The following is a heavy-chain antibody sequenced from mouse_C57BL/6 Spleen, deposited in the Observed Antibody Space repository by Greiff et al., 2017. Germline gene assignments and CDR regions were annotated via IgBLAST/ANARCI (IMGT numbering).Heavy chain of an antibody. CDR1: GYAFSSSW. Sequence: QVQLQQSGPELVKPGASVKISCKASGYAFSSSWMNWVKQRPGKGLEWIGRIYPGDGDTNYNGKFKGKATLTADKSSSTAYMQLSSLTSEDSAVYVCARDYGSRYWDFGVWGTGTTVTVS. V-gene: IGHV1-82*01. D-gene: IGHD1-1*01. CDR2: IYPGDGDT. CDR3: ARDYGSRYWDFGV. J-gene: IGHJ1*03.